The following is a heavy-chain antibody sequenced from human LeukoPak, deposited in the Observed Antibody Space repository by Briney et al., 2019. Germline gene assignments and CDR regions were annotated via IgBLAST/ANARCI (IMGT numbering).Heavy chain of an antibody. D-gene: IGHD1-14*01. CDR3: TRSITGNGWKYYFDH. CDR2: IRSKAYGWTT. J-gene: IGHJ4*02. Sequence: PGGSLRLSCTASGFTFEDYAMTWVRQAPGKGLEWVGFIRSKAYGWTTEYAASVQGRFTISRDNSRSIVYLQMNSLKAEDTAMYYYTRSITGNGWKYYFDHWGRGTLLTVSS. V-gene: IGHV3-49*04. CDR1: GFTFEDYA.